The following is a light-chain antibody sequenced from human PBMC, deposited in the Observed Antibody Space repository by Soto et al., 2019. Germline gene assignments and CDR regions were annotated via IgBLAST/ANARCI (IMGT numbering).Light chain of an antibody. V-gene: IGLV2-14*01. CDR3: SSYRPGNTLV. CDR2: DVS. CDR1: SSDVGGWNY. Sequence: QSVLTQPASVSGSPGQSITISGTGTSSDVGGWNYVSWYQQRPGKAPTLMIYDVSNRPSGVSDRFSGSKSDNTASLTISGLQAEDEADYCYSSYRPGNTLVFGGGTKVTVL. J-gene: IGLJ2*01.